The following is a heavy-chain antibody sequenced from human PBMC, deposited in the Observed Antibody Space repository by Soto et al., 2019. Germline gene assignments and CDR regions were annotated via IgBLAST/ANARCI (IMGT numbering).Heavy chain of an antibody. D-gene: IGHD6-6*01. J-gene: IGHJ5*02. CDR1: GLSFRKTD. CDR3: AKSSGRFNT. CDR2: IDGSGGTT. V-gene: IGHV3-23*01. Sequence: SLTLASAASGLSFRKTDMTWFRQAPGKGQVWVSTIDGSGGTTYYAESVSRRFTISIDNSINTVFLQINSLRAADTALYFCAKSSGRFNTWSQGARGTLS.